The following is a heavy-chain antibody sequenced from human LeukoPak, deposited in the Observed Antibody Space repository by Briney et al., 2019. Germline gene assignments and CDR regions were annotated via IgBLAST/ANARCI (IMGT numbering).Heavy chain of an antibody. CDR1: GFTFSSYA. D-gene: IGHD2-2*01. CDR3: AKDLGQPYAFDI. V-gene: IGHV3-23*01. J-gene: IGHJ3*02. CDR2: ISGSGGST. Sequence: GGSLRLSCAASGFTFSSYAMSWVRQAPGKGLELVSAISGSGGSTYYADSVKGRFTISRDNSKKTLYLKMNSLRAEDTAVYYCAKDLGQPYAFDIWGQGTMVTVSS.